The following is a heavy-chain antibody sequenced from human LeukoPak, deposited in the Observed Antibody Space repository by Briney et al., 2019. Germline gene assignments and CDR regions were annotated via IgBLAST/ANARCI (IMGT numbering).Heavy chain of an antibody. J-gene: IGHJ6*02. CDR1: GYTFTSYY. CDR2: INPSGGST. CDR3: ARDGDVDTAMVSTLDYYYYGMDV. Sequence: ASVKVSCKASGYTFTSYYMHWARQAPGQGLEWMGIINPSGGSTSYAQKFQGRVTMTRDTSTSTVYMELSSLRSEDTAVYYCARDGDVDTAMVSTLDYYYYGMDVWGQGTTVTVSS. V-gene: IGHV1-46*01. D-gene: IGHD5-18*01.